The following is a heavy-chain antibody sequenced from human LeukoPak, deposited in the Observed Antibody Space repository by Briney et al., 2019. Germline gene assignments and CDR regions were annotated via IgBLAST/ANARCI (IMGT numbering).Heavy chain of an antibody. CDR3: AKGSFGYCSGGSCYVVY. D-gene: IGHD2-15*01. CDR1: GFTFSSYN. CDR2: INDDGTDT. J-gene: IGHJ4*02. V-gene: IGHV3-74*01. Sequence: PGESLRLSCEASGFTFSSYNMHWVRQAPGAGLMWVSRINDDGTDTYYADSVKGRFTISRDNSKNTLYLQMNSLRAEDTAVYYCAKGSFGYCSGGSCYVVYWGQGTLVTVSS.